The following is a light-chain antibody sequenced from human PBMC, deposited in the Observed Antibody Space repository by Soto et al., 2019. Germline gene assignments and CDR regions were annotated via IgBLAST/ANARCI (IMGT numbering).Light chain of an antibody. CDR1: QSVGIF. J-gene: IGKJ5*01. V-gene: IGKV3-11*01. Sequence: EIVLTQSPATLSLSPGERATLSCRASQSVGIFLDWYQHKPGQAPRLLIFDASNRATGIPARFSGGGSGTDFTLTISSLEPEDFAIYYCQHRRSWPLTFGQGTRLE. CDR2: DAS. CDR3: QHRRSWPLT.